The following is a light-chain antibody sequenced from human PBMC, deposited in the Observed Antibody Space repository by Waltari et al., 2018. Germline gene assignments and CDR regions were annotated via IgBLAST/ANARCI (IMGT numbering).Light chain of an antibody. CDR2: RAS. V-gene: IGKV1-5*03. Sequence: DIQMTQSPSTLSASVGHTLTITCRASQSINRWLAWYQQKPGKAPNCLIYRASTLESGVPSRFRGSESGAEFTLTISSLQPDDFATYYCQQYSDDWTFGQGTKVEIK. CDR1: QSINRW. J-gene: IGKJ1*01. CDR3: QQYSDDWT.